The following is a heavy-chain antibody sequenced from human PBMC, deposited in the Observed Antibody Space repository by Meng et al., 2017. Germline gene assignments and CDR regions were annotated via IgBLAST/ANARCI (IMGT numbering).Heavy chain of an antibody. CDR1: GGSISSYY. J-gene: IGHJ4*02. V-gene: IGHV4-4*07. CDR2: IYTSGST. Sequence: ESLKISCTVSGGSISSYYWSWIRQPAGKGLEWIGRIYTSGSTNYNPSLKSRVTMSVDTSKNQFSLKLSSVTAADTAVYYCAREGNIVGATTGYEYWGQGTLVTVSS. D-gene: IGHD1-26*01. CDR3: AREGNIVGATTGYEY.